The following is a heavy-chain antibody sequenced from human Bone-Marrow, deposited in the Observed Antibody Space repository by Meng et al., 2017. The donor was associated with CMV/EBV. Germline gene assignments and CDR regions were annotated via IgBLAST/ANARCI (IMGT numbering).Heavy chain of an antibody. CDR3: ATTFTGWFDP. CDR1: GGSISSGGYY. J-gene: IGHJ5*02. Sequence: SETLSLTCTVSGGSISSGGYYWSWIRQHPGKGLEWIGYIYYSGSTYYNPSLKSRVTISVDTSKNQFSLKLSSVTAADTAVYYCATTFTGWFDPWGQGTLVTVSS. CDR2: IYYSGST. D-gene: IGHD3-10*01. V-gene: IGHV4-31*03.